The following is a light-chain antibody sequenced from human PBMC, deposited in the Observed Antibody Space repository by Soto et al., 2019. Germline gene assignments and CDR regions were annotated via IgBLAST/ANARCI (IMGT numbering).Light chain of an antibody. CDR1: QSVSSN. Sequence: EIVMTQSPATLSVSPGERATLSCRASQSVSSNLAWYQQKPGQAPRLLIYGASTRATGIPARFSGSGSGTEFTLTISSLQSEDFAVYYCQQYNNWPPLTFGGVTMVEIK. CDR2: GAS. J-gene: IGKJ4*01. CDR3: QQYNNWPPLT. V-gene: IGKV3-15*01.